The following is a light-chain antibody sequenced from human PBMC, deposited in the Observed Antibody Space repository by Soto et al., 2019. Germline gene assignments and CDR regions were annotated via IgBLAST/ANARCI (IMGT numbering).Light chain of an antibody. Sequence: MTQSPLSLPVTPGEPGSISCRSSESLLHSNGYNYLAWYQQKPGKAPKLLIYKESSLESGVPSRFSGSGSGTEFTLTISSLQPDDFATYYCQQYNSYWTVGQVTKVEIK. CDR1: ESLLHSNGYNY. CDR2: KES. J-gene: IGKJ1*01. CDR3: QQYNSYWT. V-gene: IGKV1-5*03.